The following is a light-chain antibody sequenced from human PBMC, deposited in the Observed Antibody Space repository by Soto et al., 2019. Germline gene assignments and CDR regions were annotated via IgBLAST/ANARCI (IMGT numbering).Light chain of an antibody. CDR3: QQRSNWPIT. CDR2: DAS. CDR1: QSVSRY. Sequence: EIVLTQSPVTLSLSPGERATLSCRASQSVSRYLAWYQQKPGQAPRFLIYDASNRATGIPARFSGSGSGTDFTLTISSLEPEDFAVYYCQQRSNWPITFGQGTRLEIK. V-gene: IGKV3-11*01. J-gene: IGKJ5*01.